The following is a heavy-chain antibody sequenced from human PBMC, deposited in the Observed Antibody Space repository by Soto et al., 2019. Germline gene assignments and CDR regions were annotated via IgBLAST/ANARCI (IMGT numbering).Heavy chain of an antibody. CDR1: GYSFTSYG. CDR2: ISPYNGNT. V-gene: IGHV1-18*01. Sequence: VQLVQSGAEVKEPGASVKVSCMASGYSFTSYGLIWLRQAPGQRLEWMGWISPYNGNTNYGQKLQGRVPMTTDTATNTAYRELSSLRSDDTAVYYCARQFGVNPHFGDWGQGTLVGVSS. J-gene: IGHJ4*02. CDR3: ARQFGVNPHFGD. D-gene: IGHD2-8*01.